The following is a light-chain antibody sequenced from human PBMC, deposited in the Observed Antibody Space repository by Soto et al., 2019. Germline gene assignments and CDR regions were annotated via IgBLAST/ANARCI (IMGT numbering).Light chain of an antibody. CDR1: EDISSY. J-gene: IGKJ5*01. Sequence: IQLTQSPSSLSASVGDRVTFTCRASEDISSYLAWYQQKPGTAPKLLIYAASALHSGVPSRFSGSGSGTDFTLTSSSLQPEDFAIYFCQQLKNYPITFGQGTRLEIK. CDR3: QQLKNYPIT. V-gene: IGKV1-9*01. CDR2: AAS.